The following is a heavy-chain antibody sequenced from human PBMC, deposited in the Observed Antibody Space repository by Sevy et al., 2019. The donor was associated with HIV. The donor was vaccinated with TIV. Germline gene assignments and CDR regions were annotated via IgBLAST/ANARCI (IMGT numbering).Heavy chain of an antibody. CDR1: GFTFSNAW. D-gene: IGHD3-22*01. V-gene: IGHV3-15*01. CDR3: TTDVSSGYYYGYYYYGMDV. Sequence: GGSLRLSCAASGFTFSNAWMSWVRQAPGKGLEWVGRIKSKTDGGTTDYDAPVKGRFTISRDDSKNTLYLQMNSLKPEDTAVYYCTTDVSSGYYYGYYYYGMDVWGQGTTVTVSS. CDR2: IKSKTDGGTT. J-gene: IGHJ6*02.